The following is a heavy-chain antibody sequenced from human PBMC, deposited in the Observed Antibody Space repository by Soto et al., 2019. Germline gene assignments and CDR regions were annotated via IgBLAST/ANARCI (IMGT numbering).Heavy chain of an antibody. D-gene: IGHD6-6*01. J-gene: IGHJ4*02. V-gene: IGHV1-46*01. CDR3: ASGAARPAPPVY. CDR1: GYTFTSYY. CDR2: INPSGGST. Sequence: GASVKVSCKASGYTFTSYYMHWVRQAPGQGLEWMGIINPSGGSTSYAQKFQGRVTMTRDTSTSTVYMELSSLRSGDTAVYYCASGAARPAPPVYWGQGTLVTVSS.